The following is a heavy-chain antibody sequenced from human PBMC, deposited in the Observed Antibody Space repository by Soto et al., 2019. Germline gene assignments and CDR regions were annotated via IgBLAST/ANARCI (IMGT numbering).Heavy chain of an antibody. D-gene: IGHD5-12*01. Sequence: QVQLVESGGGVVQPGRSLRLSCAASGFTFSSYAMHWVRQAPGKGLEWVAVISYDGSNKYYADSVKGRFTISRDNSKNTLYLQMNSLRAEDTAVYYCARDSREMATIRVSWYFDLWGRGTLVTVSS. J-gene: IGHJ2*01. CDR3: ARDSREMATIRVSWYFDL. CDR2: ISYDGSNK. V-gene: IGHV3-30-3*01. CDR1: GFTFSSYA.